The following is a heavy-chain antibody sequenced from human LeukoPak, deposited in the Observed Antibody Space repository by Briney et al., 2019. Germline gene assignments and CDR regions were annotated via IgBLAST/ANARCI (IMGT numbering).Heavy chain of an antibody. CDR2: IKQDGSEK. V-gene: IGHV3-7*04. Sequence: GGSLRLSCAASGFTFSNFWTSWVRQAPGKGLEWVANIKQDGSEKYYVDSVKGRFTISRDNAKNSLYLQMNSLTAEDTAVHYCVRAHHPGGWFDPWGQGTLVTVSS. D-gene: IGHD3-10*01. J-gene: IGHJ5*02. CDR1: GFTFSNFW. CDR3: VRAHHPGGWFDP.